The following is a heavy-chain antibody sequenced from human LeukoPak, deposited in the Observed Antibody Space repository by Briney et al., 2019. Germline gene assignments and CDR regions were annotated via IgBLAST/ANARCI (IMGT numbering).Heavy chain of an antibody. Sequence: GGSLRLSCAASGFTFSSYGMHWVRQAPGKGLEWVAIIWYDGSNKYYADSVRGRFTISRDNSKNTLYLQMNSLRAEDTAVYYCARNNGMDIWGQGTTVIVSS. J-gene: IGHJ6*02. CDR2: IWYDGSNK. CDR1: GFTFSSYG. V-gene: IGHV3-33*01. CDR3: ARNNGMDI.